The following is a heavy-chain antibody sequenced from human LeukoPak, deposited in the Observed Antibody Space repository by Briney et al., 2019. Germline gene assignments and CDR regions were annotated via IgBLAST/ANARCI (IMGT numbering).Heavy chain of an antibody. CDR3: ARTGYDSSGYAPDY. Sequence: SETLSLTCTVSGGSISSYYWSWIRQPPGKGLEWIGYIYYSGSTKYNPSLESRATMSVDTSKNQFSLKLSSVTAADTAVYFCARTGYDSSGYAPDYLGQGTLVTVSS. CDR2: IYYSGST. CDR1: GGSISSYY. V-gene: IGHV4-59*08. D-gene: IGHD3-22*01. J-gene: IGHJ4*02.